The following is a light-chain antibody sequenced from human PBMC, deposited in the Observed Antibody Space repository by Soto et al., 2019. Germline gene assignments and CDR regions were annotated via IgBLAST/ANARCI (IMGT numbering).Light chain of an antibody. Sequence: QPVLTQPPSVSGAPGQRVTISCTGSSSNIGAGYDVHWYQQLPETAPKLLIYGNINRPSGVPDRFSGSKSGTSASLAITGLQAEDEADYYCQSYDSSLSGLYVFGTGTKLTVL. CDR3: QSYDSSLSGLYV. CDR1: SSNIGAGYD. J-gene: IGLJ1*01. CDR2: GNI. V-gene: IGLV1-40*01.